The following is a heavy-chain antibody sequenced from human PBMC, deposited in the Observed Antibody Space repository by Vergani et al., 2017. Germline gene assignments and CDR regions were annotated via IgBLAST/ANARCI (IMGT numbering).Heavy chain of an antibody. CDR1: GFTFSSYE. J-gene: IGHJ3*02. CDR3: ARTISDWNLQADAFDI. CDR2: ISSSGSTI. Sequence: EVQLVESGGGLVQPGGSLRLSCAASGFTFSSYEMNWVRQAPGKGLEWVSYISSSGSTIYYADYVKGRFTISRDNAKNSLYLQMNSLRAEDTAVYYCARTISDWNLQADAFDIWGQGTMVTVSS. V-gene: IGHV3-48*03. D-gene: IGHD1-1*01.